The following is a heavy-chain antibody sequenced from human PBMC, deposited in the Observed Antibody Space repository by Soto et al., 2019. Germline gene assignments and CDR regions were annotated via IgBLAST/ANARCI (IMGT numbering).Heavy chain of an antibody. J-gene: IGHJ4*02. Sequence: GGSLRLSCTASGFTFGDYAMSWFRQAPGKGLEWVGFIRSKAYGGTTEYAASVKGRFTISRDDSKSIAYLQMNSLKTEDTAVYYCMITFGGVIDPYFDYWGQGTLVTVSS. D-gene: IGHD3-16*02. CDR3: MITFGGVIDPYFDY. CDR2: IRSKAYGGTT. V-gene: IGHV3-49*03. CDR1: GFTFGDYA.